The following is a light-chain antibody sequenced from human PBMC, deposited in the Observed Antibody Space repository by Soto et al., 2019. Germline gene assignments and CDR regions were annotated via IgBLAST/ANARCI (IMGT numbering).Light chain of an antibody. J-gene: IGKJ1*01. V-gene: IGKV3-20*01. CDR1: QSVTSTY. CDR3: QDSSTSPWS. Sequence: TQSPGTLSLSPGERATLSCRAVQSVTSTYMAWYQQKPGQAPRLLIYATSFRATGIPDRFRGSGSGTDFTLTMSSLEPEDSEVYYCQDSSTSPWSFGQGTKVEIK. CDR2: ATS.